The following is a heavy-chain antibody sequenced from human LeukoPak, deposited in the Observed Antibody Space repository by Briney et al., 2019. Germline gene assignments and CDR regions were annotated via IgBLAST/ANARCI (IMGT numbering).Heavy chain of an antibody. V-gene: IGHV4-4*07. J-gene: IGHJ3*01. D-gene: IGHD3-3*01. Sequence: SETLSLTCTVSGGSINDYYWSWIRQPAGKGLEWIGRIYTSGSINYNPSLKSRVTMSVDTSKNQCSLKVSSVTAADTAVYYCVRVMSGYDTFDLWGQGTMVTVS. CDR1: GGSINDYY. CDR2: IYTSGSI. CDR3: VRVMSGYDTFDL.